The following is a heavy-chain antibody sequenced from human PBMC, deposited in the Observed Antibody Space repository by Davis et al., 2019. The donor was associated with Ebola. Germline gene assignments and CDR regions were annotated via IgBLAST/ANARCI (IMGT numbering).Heavy chain of an antibody. CDR1: GGSISSGDYY. D-gene: IGHD3-3*01. Sequence: SETLSLTCTVSGGSISSGDYYWSWIRQPPGKGLEWIGYIYYSGTTYYNPSLKSRVNISVDRSKNQFSLNLSSVTAADTALYYCARSNSGDFGVAYTPYYFDYWGQGTLVTVSS. CDR2: IYYSGTT. J-gene: IGHJ4*02. CDR3: ARSNSGDFGVAYTPYYFDY. V-gene: IGHV4-30-4*01.